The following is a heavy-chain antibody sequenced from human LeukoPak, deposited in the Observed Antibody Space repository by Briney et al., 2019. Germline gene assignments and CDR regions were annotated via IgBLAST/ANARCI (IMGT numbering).Heavy chain of an antibody. D-gene: IGHD3-3*01. J-gene: IGHJ4*02. CDR3: ARYRPSESRSGEVTSLDY. CDR1: GGSISSYY. V-gene: IGHV4-59*01. Sequence: SETLSLTCTVSGGSISSYYWSWIRQPPGKGLELIGHIYYTGRTEYNPSLKSRATISLDTSENQFSLRLSSVTTADTAVYYCARYRPSESRSGEVTSLDYWGQGTLVTVSS. CDR2: IYYTGRT.